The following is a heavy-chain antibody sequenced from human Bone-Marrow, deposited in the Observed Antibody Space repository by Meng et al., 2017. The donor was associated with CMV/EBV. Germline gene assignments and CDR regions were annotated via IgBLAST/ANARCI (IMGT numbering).Heavy chain of an antibody. CDR1: GYTFTSYY. J-gene: IGHJ6*02. V-gene: IGHV1-46*01. D-gene: IGHD3-3*01. Sequence: ASVKVSCKASGYTFTSYYMHWVRQAPGQGLEWMGIINPSGGSTSYAQKFQGRVTMTRDTSTSTVYMELSSLRSEDTAVYYCARAWDDFWSGFYGMDFWGQGTTVTVSS. CDR3: ARAWDDFWSGFYGMDF. CDR2: INPSGGST.